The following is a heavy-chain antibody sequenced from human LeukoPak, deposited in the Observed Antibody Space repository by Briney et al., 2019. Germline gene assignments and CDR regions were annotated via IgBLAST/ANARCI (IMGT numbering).Heavy chain of an antibody. V-gene: IGHV3-21*06. J-gene: IGHJ6*03. Sequence: GGSLRLSCSASGLSFTSYATNWVRQAPGKGMGWVSSITTGSSYIYYADSVRSRFSISRDNAKNSLYLEMNSLRADDTAVYYCARVDATTARSYYYYYMDVWGKGTPVTVSS. D-gene: IGHD1-1*01. CDR1: GLSFTSYA. CDR2: ITTGSSYI. CDR3: ARVDATTARSYYYYYMDV.